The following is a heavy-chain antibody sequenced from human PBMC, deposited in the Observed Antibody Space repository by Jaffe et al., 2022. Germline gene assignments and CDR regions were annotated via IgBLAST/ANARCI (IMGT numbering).Heavy chain of an antibody. Sequence: QVQLQESGPGLVKPSETLSLTCTVSGGSISSYYWSWIRQPPGKGLEWIGYIYYSGSTNYNPSLKSRVTISVDTSKNQFSLKLSSVTAADTAVYYCARGDDWLPFDYWGQGTLVTVSS. V-gene: IGHV4-59*01. CDR3: ARGDDWLPFDY. D-gene: IGHD3-9*01. CDR1: GGSISSYY. J-gene: IGHJ4*02. CDR2: IYYSGST.